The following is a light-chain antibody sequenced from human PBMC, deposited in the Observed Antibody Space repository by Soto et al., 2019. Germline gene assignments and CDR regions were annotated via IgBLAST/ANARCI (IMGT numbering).Light chain of an antibody. Sequence: DIQMTQSPSTLSASVGDRIIITCRASESISSWLAWYQQKPGKAPKLLIYKASTLESGVPSRFSASGSGTEFTLTISSLQPDDSATYFCHQYSAPHTFGGGTKVDIK. V-gene: IGKV1-5*03. J-gene: IGKJ4*01. CDR2: KAS. CDR3: HQYSAPHT. CDR1: ESISSW.